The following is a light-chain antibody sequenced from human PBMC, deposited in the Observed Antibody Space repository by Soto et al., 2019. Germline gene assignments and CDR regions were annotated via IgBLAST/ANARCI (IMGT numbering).Light chain of an antibody. CDR1: SSDVGSYNL. CDR3: CSYAGSSTYV. Sequence: ALTQPASVSGSPGQSITISCTGTSSDVGSYNLVSWYQQHPGKAPKLMIYEGSQRPSGVSNRFSGSKSGNTASLTISGLQAEDEADYYCCSYAGSSTYVFGTGTKLTVL. CDR2: EGS. J-gene: IGLJ1*01. V-gene: IGLV2-23*01.